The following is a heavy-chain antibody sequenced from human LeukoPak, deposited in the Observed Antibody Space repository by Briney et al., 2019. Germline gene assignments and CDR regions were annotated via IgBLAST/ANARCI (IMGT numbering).Heavy chain of an antibody. CDR2: IKQDGSDK. CDR1: GFTFSSYW. CDR3: AKDTYSTSPYYFDY. J-gene: IGHJ4*02. D-gene: IGHD1-26*01. Sequence: PGGSLRLSCAASGFTFSSYWMSWVRQAPGKGLEWVANIKQDGSDKYYVDSVKGRFTISRDNAKNSLYLQMNSLRAEDTAVYYCAKDTYSTSPYYFDYWGQGTLVTVSS. V-gene: IGHV3-7*03.